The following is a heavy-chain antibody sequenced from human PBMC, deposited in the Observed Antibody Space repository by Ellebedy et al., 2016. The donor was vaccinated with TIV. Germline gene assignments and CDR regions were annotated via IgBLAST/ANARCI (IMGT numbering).Heavy chain of an antibody. CDR3: ARGHWDDYGDQAFDY. J-gene: IGHJ4*02. CDR1: GFTFRSYD. D-gene: IGHD4-17*01. CDR2: IGTAGDP. V-gene: IGHV3-13*05. Sequence: PGGSLRLSCAASGFTFRSYDIHWVRQVTGKGLEWVSAIGTAGDPYYSGSVKGRFTISREKAKNALFLQMNSVRAGDTAVYYCARGHWDDYGDQAFDYWGQGTLVSVSS.